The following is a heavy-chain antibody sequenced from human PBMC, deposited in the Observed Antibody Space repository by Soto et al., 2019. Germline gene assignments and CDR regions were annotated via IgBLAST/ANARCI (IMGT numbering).Heavy chain of an antibody. CDR2: FNPILTMS. D-gene: IGHD3-10*01. J-gene: IGHJ4*01. CDR1: GDTFNFYS. V-gene: IGHV1-69*02. Sequence: QVQLVQSGADVKKPGSSVKVSCKAFGDTFNFYSINWVRQAPELGLEWMGRFNPILTMSNYAQKFEGRVRITANKSTSTAYMELRRLSAEYTAMYYCATSYGSGYRAFDFWGQGALVTVSS. CDR3: ATSYGSGYRAFDF.